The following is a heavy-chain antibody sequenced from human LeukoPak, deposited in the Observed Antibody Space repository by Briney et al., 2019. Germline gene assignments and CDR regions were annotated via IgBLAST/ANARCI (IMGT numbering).Heavy chain of an antibody. J-gene: IGHJ4*02. CDR2: ISGGGDNT. Sequence: GGSLRLSCAGSGFTFSKYALSWVRQAPGKGLEWVSGISGGGDNTHYADSVKGRFTISRDNSKNTLYLQMNSLRAEDTAVYYCARDFVVFPIWGQGTLVTVSS. CDR1: GFTFSKYA. CDR3: ARDFVVFPI. D-gene: IGHD2-2*01. V-gene: IGHV3-23*01.